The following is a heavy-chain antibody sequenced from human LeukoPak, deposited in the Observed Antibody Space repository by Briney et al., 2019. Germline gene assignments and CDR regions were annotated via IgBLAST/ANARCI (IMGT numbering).Heavy chain of an antibody. CDR1: RGSIISYY. J-gene: IGHJ6*02. CDR3: ARGNIAVTGPGVFYYYGMDV. CDR2: VFPTGST. D-gene: IGHD6-19*01. V-gene: IGHV4-59*01. Sequence: PSETLSLTCTVSRGSIISYYWTWIRHSPGKGLGWIGYVFPTGSTNYNPSLRSRVTMSVDTSRSQFSLEVRSVTAADTGVYFCARGNIAVTGPGVFYYYGMDVWGQGTTVTVSS.